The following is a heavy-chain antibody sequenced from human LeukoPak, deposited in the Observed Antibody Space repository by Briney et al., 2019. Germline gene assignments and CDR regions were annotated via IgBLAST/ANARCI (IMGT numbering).Heavy chain of an antibody. V-gene: IGHV4-34*01. CDR1: GGSFSGYY. CDR3: ARGENYAFWSGYYYFEY. CDR2: INHSGST. D-gene: IGHD3-3*01. J-gene: IGHJ4*02. Sequence: SETLSLTCAVYGGSFSGYYWSWIRQPPGKGLEWIGEINHSGSTNYNPSLKSRVTISVDTSKNQFSLKLSSVTAADTAVYYCARGENYAFWSGYYYFEYWGQGTLVTVSS.